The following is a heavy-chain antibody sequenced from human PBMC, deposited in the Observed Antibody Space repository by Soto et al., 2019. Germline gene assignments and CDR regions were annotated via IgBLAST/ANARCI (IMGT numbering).Heavy chain of an antibody. D-gene: IGHD1-1*01. V-gene: IGHV3-33*01. CDR2: IWYDGSDK. CDR1: GFTFRNYG. CDR3: ARGGPNGSHFDY. Sequence: VQLVESGGGVVQPGKSVRLSCAASGFTFRNYGMHWVRQAPGKGLEWVAVIWYDGSDKYYVDSVKGRFTISRDNSKNTLYLRMNSLRAEDMAVYYCARGGPNGSHFDYWGQGTLVTVSS. J-gene: IGHJ4*02.